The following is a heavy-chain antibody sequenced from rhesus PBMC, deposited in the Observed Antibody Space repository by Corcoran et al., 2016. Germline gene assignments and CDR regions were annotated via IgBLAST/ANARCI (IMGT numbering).Heavy chain of an antibody. CDR1: GGSISSNY. CDR2: ISGSGGST. CDR3: AREGTYNFWTGYPFDY. D-gene: IGHD3-3*01. V-gene: IGHV4-173*01. J-gene: IGHJ4*01. Sequence: QLQLQESGPGLVKPSETLSLTCAVSGGSISSNYWSWIRQPPGKGLEWIGRISGSGGSTDYNPSLKRRVTISTDTSKNQFSLKLSSVTAADTAVYYCAREGTYNFWTGYPFDYWGQGVLVTVSS.